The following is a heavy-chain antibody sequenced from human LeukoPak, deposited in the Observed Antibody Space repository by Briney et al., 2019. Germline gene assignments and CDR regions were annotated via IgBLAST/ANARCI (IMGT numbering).Heavy chain of an antibody. J-gene: IGHJ4*02. D-gene: IGHD3-3*01. Sequence: PGGSLRLSCAASGFTFSSYPMDWVRQAPGKGLEWVSSISSNSRTIYYADSVWGRFTISRDNAKNSLYLQMNSLGAEDTAVYFCARRVTIFGSYFDHWGQGTLVTVSS. V-gene: IGHV3-48*04. CDR3: ARRVTIFGSYFDH. CDR2: ISSNSRTI. CDR1: GFTFSSYP.